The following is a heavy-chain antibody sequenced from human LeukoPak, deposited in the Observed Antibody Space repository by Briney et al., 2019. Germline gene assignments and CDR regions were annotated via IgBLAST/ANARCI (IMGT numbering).Heavy chain of an antibody. Sequence: GGSLRLSCAASGFTFSGAWVHWVRQAPGRGLFWVALVKSDGITTRYADSVKGRFTISRDNAKDTVYLQMNSLGAEDTAVYYCARDPYWGQGILVTVSS. CDR1: GFTFSGAW. CDR3: ARDPY. J-gene: IGHJ4*02. V-gene: IGHV3-74*01. CDR2: VKSDGITT.